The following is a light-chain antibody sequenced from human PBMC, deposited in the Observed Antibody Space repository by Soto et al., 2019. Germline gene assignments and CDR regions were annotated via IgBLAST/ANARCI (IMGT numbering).Light chain of an antibody. CDR1: QDIKNY. J-gene: IGKJ1*01. CDR3: QHYNNLTWT. Sequence: IQMTQSPSSLSASVGDRVTITCKASQDIKNYLNWYQKKSGKAPKLLIYDASDLETGVPSRFSGSGSATDFNFTVSRLQTEDIGTYECQHYNNLTWTFGQGTKVDIK. V-gene: IGKV1-33*01. CDR2: DAS.